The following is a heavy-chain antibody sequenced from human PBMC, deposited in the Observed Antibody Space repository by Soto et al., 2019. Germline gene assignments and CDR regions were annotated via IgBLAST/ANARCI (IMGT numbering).Heavy chain of an antibody. CDR1: GYTFTSDG. CDR2: ISPNSGTT. CDR3: GREMWTRSGPQNFFDY. V-gene: IGHV1-18*01. J-gene: IGHJ4*02. Sequence: ASVKGSCKASGYTFTSDGISWVRQAPRQGLEWMGYISPNSGTTTYAQNLQGRLTLTTDTSTSTAYMELRSLSSDDTAIYYCGREMWTRSGPQNFFDYWGLGALVTVSS. D-gene: IGHD6-25*01.